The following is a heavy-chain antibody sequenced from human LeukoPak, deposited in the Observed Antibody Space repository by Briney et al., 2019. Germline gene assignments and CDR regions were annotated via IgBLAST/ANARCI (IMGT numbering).Heavy chain of an antibody. CDR2: MNPNSGNT. Sequence: ASVTVSCKASGYTFTSYDINWVRQAPGQGLEGMGWMNPNSGNTGYAQKFQGRVTMTRNTSISTAYMELSSLRSEDTAVYYCARVQWDNWFDPWGQGTLVTVSS. D-gene: IGHD6-19*01. V-gene: IGHV1-8*01. J-gene: IGHJ5*02. CDR1: GYTFTSYD. CDR3: ARVQWDNWFDP.